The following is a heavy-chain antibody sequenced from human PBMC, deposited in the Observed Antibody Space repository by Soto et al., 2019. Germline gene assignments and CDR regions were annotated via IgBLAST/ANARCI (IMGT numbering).Heavy chain of an antibody. CDR1: GGTFSSYT. Sequence: SVKVSCKASGGTFSSYTISWVRQAPGQGLEWMGRIIPILGIANYAQKFQGRVTITADKSTSTAYMELSSLRSEDTAVYYCARGGWDGYAVFDYWGRGTLVTVSS. V-gene: IGHV1-69*02. CDR3: ARGGWDGYAVFDY. J-gene: IGHJ4*02. CDR2: IIPILGIA. D-gene: IGHD5-12*01.